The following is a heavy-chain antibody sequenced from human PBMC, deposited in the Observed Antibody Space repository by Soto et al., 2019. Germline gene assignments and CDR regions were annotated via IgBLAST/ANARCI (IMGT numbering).Heavy chain of an antibody. J-gene: IGHJ6*02. Sequence: ASVKVSCKASGYTFTSYDINWVRQATGQGLEWMGWMNPNSGNTGYAQKFQGRVTMTRNTSISTAYMELSSLRSEDTAVYYCARPYYYGSGSSYGMDVWGQGTTVTVSS. V-gene: IGHV1-8*01. CDR3: ARPYYYGSGSSYGMDV. D-gene: IGHD3-10*01. CDR1: GYTFTSYD. CDR2: MNPNSGNT.